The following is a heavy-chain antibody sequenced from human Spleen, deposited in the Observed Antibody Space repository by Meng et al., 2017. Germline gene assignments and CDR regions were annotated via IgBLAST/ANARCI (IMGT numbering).Heavy chain of an antibody. CDR2: INHSGST. CDR3: ARGPTTMAHDFDY. J-gene: IGHJ4*02. V-gene: IGHV4-34*01. CDR1: GGSFSDYY. Sequence: QVQLQPLGAGLLKPSETRSPTCVVSGGSFSDYYWSWIRQPPGKGLEWIGEINHSGSTNYNPSLESRATISVDTSQNNLSLKLSSVTAADSAVYYCARGPTTMAHDFDYWGQGTLVTVSS. D-gene: IGHD4-11*01.